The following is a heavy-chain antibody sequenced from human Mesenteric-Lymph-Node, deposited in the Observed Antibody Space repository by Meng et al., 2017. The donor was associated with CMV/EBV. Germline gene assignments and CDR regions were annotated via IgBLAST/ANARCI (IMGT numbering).Heavy chain of an antibody. CDR2: ISSSSNTI. D-gene: IGHD2-8*02. J-gene: IGHJ4*02. CDR3: VRDGSHCTDTTCNFFFDF. CDR1: FGRHT. V-gene: IGHV3-21*06. Sequence: FGRHTRNWVRPAQGKGLEWVSSISSSSNTIHYADSVKGRFTISRDNARNSLYLHIYGLRAEDAAVYHCVRDGSHCTDTTCNFFFDFWGQGALVTVSS.